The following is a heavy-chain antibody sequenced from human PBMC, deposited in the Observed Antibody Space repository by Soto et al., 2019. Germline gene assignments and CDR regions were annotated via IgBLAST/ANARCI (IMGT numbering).Heavy chain of an antibody. V-gene: IGHV3-33*01. J-gene: IGHJ2*01. CDR3: ARDHEVRWAPSWYFDL. Sequence: QVQLVESGGGVVQPGRSLRLSCAVSGFTFSSYGMHWVRQAPGKGLEWVAVIWYDGSNKYYADSVKGRFTISRDNSKNTLYLQMNSLRAEDTAVYYCARDHEVRWAPSWYFDLWGRGTLVTVSS. D-gene: IGHD3-10*01. CDR2: IWYDGSNK. CDR1: GFTFSSYG.